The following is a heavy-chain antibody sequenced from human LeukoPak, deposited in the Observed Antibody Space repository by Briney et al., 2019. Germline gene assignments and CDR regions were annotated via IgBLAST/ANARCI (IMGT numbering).Heavy chain of an antibody. CDR1: GYIFTGFY. V-gene: IGHV1-2*02. J-gene: IGHJ4*02. Sequence: GASVKVSCKASGYIFTGFYIQWVRQAPGQGLEWMGWINPNRGDTNYAQKFQGRVTMTRDTSISTAYMELSRLRSDDTAVYYCARASEIVVVPAANDYWGQGTLVTVSS. CDR2: INPNRGDT. CDR3: ARASEIVVVPAANDY. D-gene: IGHD2-2*01.